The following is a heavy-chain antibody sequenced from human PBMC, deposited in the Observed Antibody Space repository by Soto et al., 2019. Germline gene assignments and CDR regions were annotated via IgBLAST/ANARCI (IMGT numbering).Heavy chain of an antibody. J-gene: IGHJ4*02. D-gene: IGHD3-16*01. CDR3: ARDPSFGAIDY. CDR2: IKEDGSDK. CDR1: GFTFSRSL. Sequence: SLRLSCAASGFTFSRSLMSWVRQAPGKGLEWVAKIKEDGSDKYYVDSVMGRFTVSKDNAKNSLYLQMSSLRVDDTAVYYCARDPSFGAIDYWGQGTPVTVSS. V-gene: IGHV3-7*01.